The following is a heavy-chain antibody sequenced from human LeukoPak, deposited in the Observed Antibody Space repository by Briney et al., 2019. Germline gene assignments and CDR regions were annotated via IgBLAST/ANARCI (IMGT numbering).Heavy chain of an antibody. Sequence: SETLSLTCTVSGGSISSYYWTWIRQPAGKGLEWIGRIYSSGSTNYNPSLKSRVTMSVDTSKNQFSLKLTSVTAADTAVYYRASYSGSYAYYAYWGQGTLVTVSS. CDR2: IYSSGST. CDR3: ASYSGSYAYYAY. D-gene: IGHD1-26*01. CDR1: GGSISSYY. V-gene: IGHV4-4*07. J-gene: IGHJ4*02.